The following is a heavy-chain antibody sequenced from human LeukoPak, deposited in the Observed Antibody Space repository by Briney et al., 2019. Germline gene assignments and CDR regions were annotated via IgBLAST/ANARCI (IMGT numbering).Heavy chain of an antibody. Sequence: SETLSLTCTVSGGSISSSSYYWGWIRQPPGKWLESIGSIYYSGSTYYNPSLKSRVTISVDTSKNQFSLKLSSVTAADTAVYYCARQAGTLLDYFDYWGQGTLVTVSS. CDR2: IYYSGST. D-gene: IGHD6-19*01. J-gene: IGHJ4*02. CDR3: ARQAGTLLDYFDY. V-gene: IGHV4-39*01. CDR1: GGSISSSSYY.